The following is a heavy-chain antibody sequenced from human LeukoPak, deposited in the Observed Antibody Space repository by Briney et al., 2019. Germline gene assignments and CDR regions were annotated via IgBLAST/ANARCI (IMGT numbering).Heavy chain of an antibody. D-gene: IGHD6-13*01. Sequence: GGSLRLSCAASGFTFSTYSMNWVRQAPRKGLEWVSSISYNSAYIFYADSVKGRFTISRDNAKNSLYLQMNSLRVEDTAVYYCARDRIEQQRTLGRSSNYYYYYYMDVWGKGTTVTVSS. CDR1: GFTFSTYS. J-gene: IGHJ6*03. CDR2: ISYNSAYI. V-gene: IGHV3-21*01. CDR3: ARDRIEQQRTLGRSSNYYYYYYMDV.